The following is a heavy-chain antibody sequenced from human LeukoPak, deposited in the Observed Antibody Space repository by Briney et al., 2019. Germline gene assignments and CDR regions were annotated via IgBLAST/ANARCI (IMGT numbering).Heavy chain of an antibody. D-gene: IGHD3-10*01. CDR1: GFTFSNYW. J-gene: IGHJ4*02. V-gene: IGHV3-74*01. CDR3: ARGQGYGSGSYYNVDGDLEYYFDY. CDR2: IDTDGSSR. Sequence: GGSLRLSCAASGFTFSNYWMHWVRQAPGKGLVWVSRIDTDGSSRIYADSVKGRFTISRDNAKNTLYLQMNGLRVEDTAVYYCARGQGYGSGSYYNVDGDLEYYFDYWGQGTLVTVSS.